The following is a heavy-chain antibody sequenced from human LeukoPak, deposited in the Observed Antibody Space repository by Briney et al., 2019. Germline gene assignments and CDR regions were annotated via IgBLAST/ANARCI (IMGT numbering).Heavy chain of an antibody. Sequence: GGSLRLSCAASGFTFSDYYMSWIRQAPGKGLEWVSYISSSGSTIYYADSVTGRFTISRDNAKNSLYLQMNSLRAEDTAVYYCAVSGWYDSKLDYWGQGTLVTVSS. V-gene: IGHV3-11*01. CDR1: GFTFSDYY. CDR2: ISSSGSTI. D-gene: IGHD6-19*01. CDR3: AVSGWYDSKLDY. J-gene: IGHJ4*02.